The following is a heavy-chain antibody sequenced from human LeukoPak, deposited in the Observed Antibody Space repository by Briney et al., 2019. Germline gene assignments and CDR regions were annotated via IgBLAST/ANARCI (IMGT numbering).Heavy chain of an antibody. CDR3: ARDHWLIRSGNLDV. CDR2: ISGYNGNT. J-gene: IGHJ6*04. Sequence: GASVKVSCKTSGYTFTNFGINWVRQAPGQGLEWMGWISGYNGNTKYAQKFQGRVTMTTDTSTSTAYMEVRSLRSDDTAVYYCARDHWLIRSGNLDVWGKGTTVSISS. D-gene: IGHD3-10*01. CDR1: GYTFTNFG. V-gene: IGHV1-18*01.